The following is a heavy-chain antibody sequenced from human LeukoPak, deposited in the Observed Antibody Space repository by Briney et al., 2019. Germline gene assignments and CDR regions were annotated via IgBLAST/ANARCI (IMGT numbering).Heavy chain of an antibody. V-gene: IGHV3-21*01. CDR2: ISSSSSYI. CDR3: ARRVVSGSDAFDI. J-gene: IGHJ3*02. Sequence: GGSLRLSCAASGFTFSSYSMNWVRQAPGKGLEWVSSISSSSSYIYYADSVKGRLTISRDNAKNSLYLQMNSLRAEDTAVYYCARRVVSGSDAFDIWGQGTMVTVSS. CDR1: GFTFSSYS. D-gene: IGHD2-15*01.